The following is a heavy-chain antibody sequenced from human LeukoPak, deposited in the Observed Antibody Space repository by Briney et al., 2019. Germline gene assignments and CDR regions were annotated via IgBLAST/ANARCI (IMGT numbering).Heavy chain of an antibody. CDR3: ARGYYDSSGSQIDY. Sequence: ASVKVSCKASGYTFTGYYMHWVRQAPGQGLEWMGWINPNSGGTNYAQKFQGWVTMTRDTSISTAYMELSRLRSDDTAVYYCARGYYDSSGSQIDYWGQGTLVTVSS. D-gene: IGHD3-22*01. CDR1: GYTFTGYY. CDR2: INPNSGGT. V-gene: IGHV1-2*04. J-gene: IGHJ4*02.